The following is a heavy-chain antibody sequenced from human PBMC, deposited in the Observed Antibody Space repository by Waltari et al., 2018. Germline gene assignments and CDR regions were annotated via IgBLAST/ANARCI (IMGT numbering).Heavy chain of an antibody. V-gene: IGHV4-61*02. CDR2: IYTSGST. Sequence: QVQLQESGPGLVKPSQTLSLTCTVSGGSISSGSYYWSWIRRPAGKGLEWIGRIYTSGSTNYNPALKSRVTISVDTSKNQFSLKLSSVTAADTAVYYCAREYCSGGSCYELDYWGQGTLVTVSS. CDR3: AREYCSGGSCYELDY. J-gene: IGHJ4*02. D-gene: IGHD2-15*01. CDR1: GGSISSGSYY.